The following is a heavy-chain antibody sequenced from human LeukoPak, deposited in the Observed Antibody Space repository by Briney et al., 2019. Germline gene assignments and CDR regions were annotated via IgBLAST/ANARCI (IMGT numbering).Heavy chain of an antibody. CDR2: IIPILGIA. J-gene: IGHJ4*02. D-gene: IGHD4-17*01. CDR1: GGTFSSYA. CDR3: ARTMTTVTTLYGAYFDY. Sequence: SVKVSCKASGGTFSSYAISWVRQAPGQGLEWMGRIIPILGIANYAQKFQGRVTITADKSTSTAYMELSSLRSEDTAVYYCARTMTTVTTLYGAYFDYWGQGTLVTVSS. V-gene: IGHV1-69*04.